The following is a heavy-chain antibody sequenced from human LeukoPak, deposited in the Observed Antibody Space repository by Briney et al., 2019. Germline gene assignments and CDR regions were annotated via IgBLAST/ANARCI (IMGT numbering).Heavy chain of an antibody. CDR1: GGSISSYY. D-gene: IGHD3-9*01. CDR3: ARGGAVTYYDILTDVNWFDP. V-gene: IGHV4-59*01. CDR2: IYYSGST. Sequence: PSETLSLTCTVSGGSISSYYWSWIRQPPGKGLEWIGYIYYSGSTNYNPSLKSRVTISVDTSKNQFSLKLSSVTAADTAVYYRARGGAVTYYDILTDVNWFDPWGQGTLVTVSS. J-gene: IGHJ5*02.